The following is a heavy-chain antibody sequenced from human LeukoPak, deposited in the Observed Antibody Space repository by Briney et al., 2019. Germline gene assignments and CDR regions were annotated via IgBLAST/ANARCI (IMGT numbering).Heavy chain of an antibody. CDR3: ARAPCSGGSCYPFDY. CDR1: DSTFTNYI. V-gene: IGHV1-3*03. CDR2: INAGNGNT. Sequence: GASVKVSCKASDSTFTNYIISWVRQAPGQGLEWMGWINAGNGNTKYSQEFQGRVTITRDTSASTAYMELSSLRSEDMAVYYCARAPCSGGSCYPFDYWGQGTLVTVSS. J-gene: IGHJ4*02. D-gene: IGHD2-15*01.